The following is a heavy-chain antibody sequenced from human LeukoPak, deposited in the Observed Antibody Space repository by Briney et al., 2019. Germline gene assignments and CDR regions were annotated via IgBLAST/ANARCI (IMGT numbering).Heavy chain of an antibody. CDR2: ISSSSSNI. CDR1: GFTFSSYS. CDR3: AREFPNMVILVGGTGNAFDI. V-gene: IGHV3-21*06. Sequence: GGSLRLSCAASGFTFSSYSMNWVRQAPGKGLEWVSSISSSSSNIYDADSVKGRFTISRDNAKNSVYLQMNSLRAEDTAVYYCAREFPNMVILVGGTGNAFDIWGQGTMVTVSS. D-gene: IGHD1-26*01. J-gene: IGHJ3*02.